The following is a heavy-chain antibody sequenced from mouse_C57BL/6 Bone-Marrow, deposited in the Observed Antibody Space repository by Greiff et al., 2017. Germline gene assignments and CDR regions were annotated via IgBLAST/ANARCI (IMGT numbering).Heavy chain of an antibody. Sequence: QVQLQQPGAELVMPGASVKLSCKASGYTFTSYWMHWVKQRPGQGLEGIGEIDPSDSYTNSNQKFKGKSTLTVDKSSSTAYMQLSSLTSEDSAVYYCAREVGGGFAYWGQGTLVTVSA. CDR3: AREVGGGFAY. V-gene: IGHV1-69*01. J-gene: IGHJ3*01. CDR1: GYTFTSYW. CDR2: IDPSDSYT. D-gene: IGHD1-1*02.